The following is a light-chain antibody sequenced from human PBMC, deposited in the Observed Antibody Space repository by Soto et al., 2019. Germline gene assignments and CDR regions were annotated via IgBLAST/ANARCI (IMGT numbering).Light chain of an antibody. V-gene: IGKV1-5*01. CDR3: QQYGSSPIT. Sequence: DIQMTQSPSSLSASVGDRFTITCRASQSISSWLAWYQQKPGKAPKLLIDAASTLQSGVPSRFSGSGSGTDFTLTISRLEPEDFAVYYCQQYGSSPITFGQGTRRE. CDR1: QSISSW. J-gene: IGKJ5*01. CDR2: AAS.